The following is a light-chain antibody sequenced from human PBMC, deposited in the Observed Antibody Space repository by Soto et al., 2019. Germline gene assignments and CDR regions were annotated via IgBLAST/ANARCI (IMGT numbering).Light chain of an antibody. CDR1: QRVGKY. Sequence: EIVIRQYPASRSLSSGARATLSCRASQRVGKYIDWDQQKPGQAPGLIIYDASTTATGTPARFSGSGPGTDFTLTISSLEPEDFAVYYCQHRGNRPPWTFGQGNKVDIK. CDR2: DAS. J-gene: IGKJ1*01. V-gene: IGKV3D-11*02. CDR3: QHRGNRPPWT.